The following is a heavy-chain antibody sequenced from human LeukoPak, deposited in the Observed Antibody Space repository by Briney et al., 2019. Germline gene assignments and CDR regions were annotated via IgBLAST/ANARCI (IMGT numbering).Heavy chain of an antibody. CDR1: GFTFSSHV. CDR3: AREQGGSSAFDS. D-gene: IGHD3-10*01. CDR2: IWFDGTIK. J-gene: IGHJ3*02. V-gene: IGHV3-33*08. Sequence: GGSLRLSCAASGFTFSSHVMHWVRQAPGKGLEWVAGIWFDGTIKYYADSVKGRFTISRDNSTLKNTLYVQVDSLRDDDTAVYYCAREQGGSSAFDSWGQGTMVTVSS.